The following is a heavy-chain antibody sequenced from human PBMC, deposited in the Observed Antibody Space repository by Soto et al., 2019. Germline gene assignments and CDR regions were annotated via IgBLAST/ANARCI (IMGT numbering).Heavy chain of an antibody. CDR2: INPYTGAT. D-gene: IGHD3-10*01. CDR3: ARDGTARGPNPFDP. CDR1: GYTFTDYY. Sequence: QVQLVQSGAEVKKPGASVKVSCKASGYTFTDYYLHWVRQAPGQGLEWMAWINPYTGATKYAQKFQGWVTLTRDTSIGTPSMELSRLRSNDTAVYYCARDGTARGPNPFDPWGQGTLVTVSS. V-gene: IGHV1-2*04. J-gene: IGHJ5*02.